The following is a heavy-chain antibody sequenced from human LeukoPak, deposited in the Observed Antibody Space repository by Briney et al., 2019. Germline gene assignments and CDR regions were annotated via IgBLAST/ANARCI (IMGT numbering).Heavy chain of an antibody. V-gene: IGHV3-66*01. CDR2: IYSGGST. Sequence: PGGSLRLSCVVSGVTVRTTYISWVRQAPGKGLEWLSVIYSGGSTYYAESVKGRFTISRDISKSTLYLQMNSLRAEDTAMYYCARDVLSSGYYRGFDYWGQGILVTVSS. D-gene: IGHD3-22*01. J-gene: IGHJ4*02. CDR1: GVTVRTTY. CDR3: ARDVLSSGYYRGFDY.